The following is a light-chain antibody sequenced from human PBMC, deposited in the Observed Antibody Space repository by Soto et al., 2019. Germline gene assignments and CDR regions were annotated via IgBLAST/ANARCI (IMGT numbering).Light chain of an antibody. CDR2: AAS. CDR1: ESVSTN. CDR3: QQYNSYWT. J-gene: IGKJ1*01. V-gene: IGKV3-15*01. Sequence: EIEMTQSPATLSLAPGERVTLSCRASESVSTNLAWYQQKAGQAPRLLIYAASTRATGIPARFSGSGSGTEFTLTISSLQPDDFATYYCQQYNSYWTFGQGTKVDIK.